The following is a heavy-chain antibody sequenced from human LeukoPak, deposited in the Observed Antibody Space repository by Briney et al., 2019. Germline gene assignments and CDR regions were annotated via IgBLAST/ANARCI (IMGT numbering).Heavy chain of an antibody. D-gene: IGHD6-19*01. CDR2: ISYDGNNK. CDR1: GFTFSSYS. CDR3: ARGNDSAWYRLDW. J-gene: IGHJ4*02. V-gene: IGHV3-30*03. Sequence: GGSLRLSCAASGFTFSSYSMNWVRQAPGKGLEWVAVISYDGNNKFYTDSMKGRSTISRDNSKNTLYLQINSLRPEDTAVYFCARGNDSAWYRLDWWGQGTLVTVSS.